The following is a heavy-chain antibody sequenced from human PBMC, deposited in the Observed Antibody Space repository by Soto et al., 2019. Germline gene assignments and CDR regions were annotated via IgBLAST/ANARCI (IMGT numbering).Heavy chain of an antibody. V-gene: IGHV5-51*06. Sequence: EVQLVQSGAEVKKPGESLKISCKASGYSFTKYWIGWVRQMPGKGLEWMEIIYPNDCDTRYSPTSQGQVTISADKSISTAYRQWSSLKASDTAMYYCGSPSTYYYGMDVLGQGTTVSVSS. J-gene: IGHJ6*02. CDR3: GSPSTYYYGMDV. CDR2: IYPNDCDT. CDR1: GYSFTKYW. D-gene: IGHD2-2*01.